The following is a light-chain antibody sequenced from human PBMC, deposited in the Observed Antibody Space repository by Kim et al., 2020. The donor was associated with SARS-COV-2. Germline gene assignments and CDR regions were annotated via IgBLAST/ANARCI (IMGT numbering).Light chain of an antibody. V-gene: IGKV3-20*01. Sequence: EIVLTQSPGTLSLSPGERATLSCRASQSVNSNYLAWYQQKPGQAPRLLIYAASSRATGIPDRFSGSGSGTDFTLTISRLEPEDFAVYYCQQYGSSQGYTFGQGTKLEI. J-gene: IGKJ2*01. CDR1: QSVNSNY. CDR2: AAS. CDR3: QQYGSSQGYT.